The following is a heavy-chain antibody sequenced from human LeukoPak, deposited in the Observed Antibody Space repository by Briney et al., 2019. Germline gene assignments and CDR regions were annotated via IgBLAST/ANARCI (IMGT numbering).Heavy chain of an antibody. CDR1: GFTFSNYW. Sequence: PGGSLRLSCAASGFTFSNYWMSWVRQAPGKGLEWVATLKEDGSEKYYVDSVKGRFTISRDNAMNSLYLQMNSLRVEDTAVYYCARDLGYCSGGICYTIFDYWGQGTLVTVSS. V-gene: IGHV3-7*01. D-gene: IGHD2-15*01. J-gene: IGHJ4*01. CDR3: ARDLGYCSGGICYTIFDY. CDR2: LKEDGSEK.